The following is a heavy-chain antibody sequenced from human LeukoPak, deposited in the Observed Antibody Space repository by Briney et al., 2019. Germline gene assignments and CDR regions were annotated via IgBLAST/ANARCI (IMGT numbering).Heavy chain of an antibody. J-gene: IGHJ4*02. Sequence: GGSLRLSCAASGFTFSSYIMNWVRQVPGKGLEWVSAISGSGGSTYYADSVKGRFTISRDNSKNTLYLQMNSLRAEDTAVYYCAKKLLTVTTWGFDYWGQGTLVTVSS. V-gene: IGHV3-23*01. D-gene: IGHD4-11*01. CDR1: GFTFSSYI. CDR2: ISGSGGST. CDR3: AKKLLTVTTWGFDY.